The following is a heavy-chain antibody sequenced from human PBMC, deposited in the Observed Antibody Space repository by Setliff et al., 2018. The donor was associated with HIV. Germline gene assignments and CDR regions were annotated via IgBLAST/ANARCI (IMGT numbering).Heavy chain of an antibody. CDR1: GGSFSEYY. Sequence: ASETLSLTCAVYGGSFSEYYWSWIRQSPGKGLEWIGEINHSGSTHYNPPLKSRATISVDTSKNQFSLRLNSVTAADTAVYYCAGGATLLPGYSDRWEYFYMDVWGKGTTVTVSS. CDR2: INHSGST. D-gene: IGHD5-12*01. V-gene: IGHV4-34*01. CDR3: AGGATLLPGYSDRWEYFYMDV. J-gene: IGHJ6*03.